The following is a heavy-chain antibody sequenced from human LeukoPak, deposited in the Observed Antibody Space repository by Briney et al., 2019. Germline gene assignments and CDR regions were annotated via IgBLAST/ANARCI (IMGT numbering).Heavy chain of an antibody. J-gene: IGHJ5*02. CDR1: GGSISSSSYY. V-gene: IGHV4-39*07. Sequence: SETLSLTCTVSGGSISSSSYYWGWIRQPPGKGLEWIGSIYYSGSTYYNPSLKSRVTISVDTSKNQFSLKPSSVTAADAAVYYCARVGYLERNWFDPWGQGTLVTVSS. CDR3: ARVGYLERNWFDP. D-gene: IGHD1-1*01. CDR2: IYYSGST.